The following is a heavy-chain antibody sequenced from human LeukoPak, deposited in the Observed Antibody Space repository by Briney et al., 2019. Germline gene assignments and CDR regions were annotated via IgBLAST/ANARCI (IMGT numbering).Heavy chain of an antibody. Sequence: PGGSLRLSCAASGFTFSSYAMSWVRQAPGKGLEWVSAISGSGGSTYYADSVKGRFTTSRDNSKNTLYLQMNSLRAEDTAVYYCAGGSVKPQVHRPAYWGQGTLVTVSS. CDR3: AGGSVKPQVHRPAY. V-gene: IGHV3-23*01. D-gene: IGHD2/OR15-2a*01. J-gene: IGHJ4*02. CDR1: GFTFSSYA. CDR2: ISGSGGST.